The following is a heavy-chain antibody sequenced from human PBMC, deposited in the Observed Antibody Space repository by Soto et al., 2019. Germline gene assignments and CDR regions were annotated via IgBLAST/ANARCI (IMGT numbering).Heavy chain of an antibody. D-gene: IGHD3-10*01. J-gene: IGHJ4*02. CDR1: GGSISGGAYY. CDR2: IYYSGTT. Sequence: QVQLQESGPGLVKPSQTLSLTCTVSGGSISGGAYYWSWIRQHPEKGLEWIGYIYYSGTTYYNPSLESRLTISVDTSKTQFSLKLSSVTVADTAVYYCARDSTGYGSVDYWGQGTLVTVSS. V-gene: IGHV4-31*03. CDR3: ARDSTGYGSVDY.